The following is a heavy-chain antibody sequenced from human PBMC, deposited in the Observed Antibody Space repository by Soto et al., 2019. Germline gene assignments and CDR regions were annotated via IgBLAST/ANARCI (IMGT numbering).Heavy chain of an antibody. D-gene: IGHD3-10*01. V-gene: IGHV4-31*03. J-gene: IGHJ4*02. CDR2: IYYSGST. CDR3: ASGVTMVRGVIHTPYFDY. CDR1: GGSISSGGYY. Sequence: QVQLQESGPGLVKPSQTLSLTCTVSGGSISSGGYYWSWIRQHPGKGLEWIGYIYYSGSTYYNPSPKSRVTISVDTSKNQFSLKLSSVTAADTAVYYWASGVTMVRGVIHTPYFDYWGQGPLVTVSS.